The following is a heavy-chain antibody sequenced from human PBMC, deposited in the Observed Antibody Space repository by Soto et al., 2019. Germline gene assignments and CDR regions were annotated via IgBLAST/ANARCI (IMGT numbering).Heavy chain of an antibody. CDR3: ARDQGYNWNYGPRCAVDI. D-gene: IGHD1-7*01. Sequence: ASVKVSCTASGYTFTSYGLSWVRQAPGHGLEWMGWISAYNGNTNSAQKLQGRVTTTTDTSTSTAYMALRRLRSDAPAVPYCARDQGYNWNYGPRCAVDIWGEGTVVTGSS. CDR1: GYTFTSYG. V-gene: IGHV1-18*04. J-gene: IGHJ3*02. CDR2: ISAYNGNT.